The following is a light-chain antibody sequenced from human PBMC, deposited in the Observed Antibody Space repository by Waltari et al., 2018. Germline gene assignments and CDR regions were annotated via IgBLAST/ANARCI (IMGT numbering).Light chain of an antibody. CDR3: QQYNRWLPLT. J-gene: IGKJ4*01. CDR1: QNIDNN. CDR2: GSS. Sequence: EVVMTQSPAALSVSPGERVTLSCKASQNIDNNLAWYQQKPGQSPRLLIYGSSTRATVVPARFSGSGSGTEFTLTSSGLQSEDCAVFYCQQYNRWLPLTFGGGTKVRSN. V-gene: IGKV3-15*01.